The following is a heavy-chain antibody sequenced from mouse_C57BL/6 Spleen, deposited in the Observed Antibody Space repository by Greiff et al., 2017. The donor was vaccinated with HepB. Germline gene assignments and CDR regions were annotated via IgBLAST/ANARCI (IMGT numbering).Heavy chain of an antibody. V-gene: IGHV10-3*01. CDR1: GFTFNTYA. CDR2: IRSKHSNYAT. J-gene: IGHJ1*03. CDR3: VRSTTVSLDFDV. D-gene: IGHD1-1*01. Sequence: GGGLVQPKGSLKLSCAASGFTFNTYAMHWVRQAPGKGLEWVARIRSKHSNYATYYADSVKDRFTISRDDSQSMLYLQMNNLKTEDTAMYYCVRSTTVSLDFDVWGTGTTVTVSS.